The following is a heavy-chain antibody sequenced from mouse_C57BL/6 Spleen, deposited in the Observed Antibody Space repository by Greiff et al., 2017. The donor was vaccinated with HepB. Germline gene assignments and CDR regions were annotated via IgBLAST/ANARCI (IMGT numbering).Heavy chain of an antibody. CDR1: GYSITSGYY. Sequence: EVKLVESGPGLVKPSQSLSLTCSVTGYSITSGYYWNWIRQFPGNKLEWMGYISYDGSNNYNPSLKNRISITRDTSKNQFFLKLNSVTTEDTATYYCARSVDYDVGFAYWGQGTLVTVSA. V-gene: IGHV3-6*01. CDR2: ISYDGSN. D-gene: IGHD2-4*01. J-gene: IGHJ3*01. CDR3: ARSVDYDVGFAY.